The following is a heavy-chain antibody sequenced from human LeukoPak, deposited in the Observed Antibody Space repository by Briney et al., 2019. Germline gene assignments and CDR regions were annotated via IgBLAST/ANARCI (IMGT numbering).Heavy chain of an antibody. D-gene: IGHD2-2*01. CDR3: ARCVGYCSSTSCYVFSDYYYGMDV. CDR2: ISSSSYI. V-gene: IGHV3-21*01. Sequence: GGSLRLSCAASGFTFSSYSMNWVRQAPGKGLEWVSSISSSSYIYYADSVKGRFTISRDNAKNSLYLQMNSLRAEDTAVYYCARCVGYCSSTSCYVFSDYYYGMDVWGQGTTVTVSS. CDR1: GFTFSSYS. J-gene: IGHJ6*02.